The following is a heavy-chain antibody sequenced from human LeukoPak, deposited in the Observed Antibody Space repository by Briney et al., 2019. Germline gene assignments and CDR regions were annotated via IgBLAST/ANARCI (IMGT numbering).Heavy chain of an antibody. V-gene: IGHV3-21*01. Sequence: GGSLRLSCAASGFTFSSDSMNWVRQAPGKGVEWVSSISSSSSYRYYADSVKGRFTISRDNAKNSLYLQMNSLRAEDTAVYYCAREDYGSGSYYKTPFDYWGQGTLVTVSS. CDR1: GFTFSSDS. CDR2: ISSSSSYR. D-gene: IGHD3-10*01. J-gene: IGHJ4*02. CDR3: AREDYGSGSYYKTPFDY.